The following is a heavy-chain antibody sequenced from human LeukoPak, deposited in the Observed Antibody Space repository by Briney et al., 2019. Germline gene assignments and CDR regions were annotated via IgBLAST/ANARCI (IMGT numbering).Heavy chain of an antibody. D-gene: IGHD3-10*01. Sequence: ASVKVSCKASGYTFTGYYMHWVRQAPGQGLEWMGWINPNSGGTNYAQKFQGRVTMTRDTSISTAYMELSSLRSEDTAVYYCARDLGVRGENWFDPWGQGTLVTVSS. CDR3: ARDLGVRGENWFDP. J-gene: IGHJ5*02. CDR1: GYTFTGYY. CDR2: INPNSGGT. V-gene: IGHV1-2*02.